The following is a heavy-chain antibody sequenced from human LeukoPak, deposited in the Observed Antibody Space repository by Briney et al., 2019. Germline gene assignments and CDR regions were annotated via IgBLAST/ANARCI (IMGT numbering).Heavy chain of an antibody. CDR1: GFTFSSYA. CDR2: ISYDGSNK. J-gene: IGHJ4*02. CDR3: ARVLMVRGVNDY. D-gene: IGHD3-10*01. V-gene: IGHV3-30*04. Sequence: GRSLRLSCAASGFTFSSYAMHWVRQAPGKGLEWVTIISYDGSNKYYADSVKGRFTISRDNSKNTLYLQMNSLRTEDTAVYYCARVLMVRGVNDYWGQGTLVTVSS.